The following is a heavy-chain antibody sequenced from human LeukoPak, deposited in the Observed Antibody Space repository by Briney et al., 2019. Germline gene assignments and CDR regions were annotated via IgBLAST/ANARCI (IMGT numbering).Heavy chain of an antibody. D-gene: IGHD2-8*01. V-gene: IGHV4-59*12. Sequence: SETLSLTCTVSGASISSYYWSWIRQPPGKGLEWIGYIYHSGSTYYNPSLKSRVTISVDRSKNQFSLKLSSVTAADTAVYYCAREGVYALNWFDPWGQGTLVTVSS. J-gene: IGHJ5*02. CDR2: IYHSGST. CDR1: GASISSYY. CDR3: AREGVYALNWFDP.